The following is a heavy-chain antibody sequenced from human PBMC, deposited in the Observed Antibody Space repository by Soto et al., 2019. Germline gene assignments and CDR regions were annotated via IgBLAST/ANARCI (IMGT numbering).Heavy chain of an antibody. D-gene: IGHD3-10*01. CDR1: GYTFTSYG. Sequence: ASVKVSCKASGYTFTSYGISWVRQAPGQGLEWMGIINPSGGSTSYAQKFQGRVTMTRDTSTSTVYMELSSLRSEDTAVYYCAREPYGSGSYRYYYGMDVWGQGTTVTVSS. J-gene: IGHJ6*02. CDR3: AREPYGSGSYRYYYGMDV. CDR2: INPSGGST. V-gene: IGHV1-46*01.